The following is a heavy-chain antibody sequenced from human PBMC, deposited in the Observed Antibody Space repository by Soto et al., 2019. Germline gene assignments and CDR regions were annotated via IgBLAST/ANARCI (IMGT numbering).Heavy chain of an antibody. V-gene: IGHV4-59*12. Sequence: SETLSLTCTVSGGSISSYYWSWIRQPPGKGLEWIGYIYYSGSTNYNPSLKSRVTISVDTSKNQFSLKLSSVTAADTAVYYCARGLLDYYYGMDVWGQGTTVTVSS. CDR2: IYYSGST. J-gene: IGHJ6*02. CDR1: GGSISSYY. D-gene: IGHD3-22*01. CDR3: ARGLLDYYYGMDV.